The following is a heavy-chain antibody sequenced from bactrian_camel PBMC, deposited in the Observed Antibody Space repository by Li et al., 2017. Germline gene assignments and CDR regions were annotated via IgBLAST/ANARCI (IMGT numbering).Heavy chain of an antibody. D-gene: IGHD2*01. CDR2: IRSDGST. V-gene: IGHV3S10*01. J-gene: IGHJ4*01. CDR1: GFTFNAAD. Sequence: DVQLVESGGGLVQPGGSLRLSCAASGFTFNAADMSWVRQAPGKERRLVSAIRSDGSTWYRDSVQGRFTISQDNTKNMVYLQMNSLKPEDTGMYYCAAGYGNASPTYWGQGTQVTVS. CDR3: AAGYGNASPTY.